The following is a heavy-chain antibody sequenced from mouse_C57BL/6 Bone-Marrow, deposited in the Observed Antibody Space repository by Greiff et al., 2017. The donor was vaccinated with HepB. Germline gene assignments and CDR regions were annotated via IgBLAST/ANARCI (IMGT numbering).Heavy chain of an antibody. CDR1: GFSLTSYG. Sequence: QVQLKESGPGLVQPSQSLSITCTVSGFSLTSYGVHWVRQSPGKGLEWLGVIWSGGSTDYNAAFISRLGISKDNSKSQVFFKMNSLQADDTAIYYCARNYGSSYYAMDYWGQGTSVTVSS. CDR2: IWSGGST. CDR3: ARNYGSSYYAMDY. D-gene: IGHD1-1*01. V-gene: IGHV2-2*01. J-gene: IGHJ4*01.